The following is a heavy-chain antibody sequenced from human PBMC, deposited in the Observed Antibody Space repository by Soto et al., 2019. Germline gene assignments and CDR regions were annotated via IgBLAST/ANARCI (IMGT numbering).Heavy chain of an antibody. CDR3: ARGRSSAWHNWFDP. V-gene: IGHV4-59*01. CDR2: IYYSGST. Sequence: QVQLLESGPGLVKASETLTLTCSVSGGSINSYYWSWIRQPPGKGLEWIGYIYYSGSTNYNPSPSLQSRVTIAVDTSKNQFSLQLSSVTAADTAIYYCARGRSSAWHNWFDPWGQGTLVTVSS. D-gene: IGHD6-25*01. J-gene: IGHJ5*02. CDR1: GGSINSYY.